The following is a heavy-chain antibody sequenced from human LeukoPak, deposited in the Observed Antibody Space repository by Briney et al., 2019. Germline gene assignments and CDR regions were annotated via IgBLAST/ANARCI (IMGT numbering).Heavy chain of an antibody. Sequence: SQTLSLTCTVSGGSLTIGHYYWTWIRQHPGKGLEWIGYIHPSGITDYNPSLQSRVTMSLDTSQNQFSLKLTSVTATDTAIYYCARGQDAFKTGYWGQGTLVTVSS. CDR2: IHPSGIT. CDR3: ARGQDAFKTGY. J-gene: IGHJ4*02. D-gene: IGHD5-24*01. CDR1: GGSLTIGHYY. V-gene: IGHV4-31*03.